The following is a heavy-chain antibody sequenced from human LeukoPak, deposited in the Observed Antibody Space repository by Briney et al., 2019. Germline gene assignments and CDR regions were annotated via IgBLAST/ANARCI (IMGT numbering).Heavy chain of an antibody. Sequence: SETLSLTCAVYGGSFSGYYWSWIRQPPGKGLEWIGGINHSGSTNYNASLKSRVTISVDTSKNQFSLKLSSVTAADTAVYYCARHPRLGVVPMRIRNWYFDLWGRGTLVTVSS. V-gene: IGHV4-34*01. J-gene: IGHJ2*01. CDR2: INHSGST. CDR1: GGSFSGYY. D-gene: IGHD3-3*01. CDR3: ARHPRLGVVPMRIRNWYFDL.